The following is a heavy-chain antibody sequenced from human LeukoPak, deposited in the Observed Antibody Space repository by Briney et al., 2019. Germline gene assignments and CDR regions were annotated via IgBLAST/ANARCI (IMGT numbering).Heavy chain of an antibody. CDR3: ASRLIARGMDV. Sequence: YPSETLSLTCTVSGGSISAFYWHWIRQPPGKGLEWIGFIYHSGSTNYNPSLKIRVTISIDTSKNQFSLRLSSVTATDTAVYYCASRLIARGMDVWGQGTTVTVSS. J-gene: IGHJ6*02. V-gene: IGHV4-59*01. CDR1: GGSISAFY. CDR2: IYHSGST.